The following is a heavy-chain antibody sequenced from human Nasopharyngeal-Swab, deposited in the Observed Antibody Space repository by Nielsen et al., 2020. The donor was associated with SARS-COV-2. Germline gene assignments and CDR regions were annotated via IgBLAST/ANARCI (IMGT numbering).Heavy chain of an antibody. D-gene: IGHD3-10*01. Sequence: SLKISCEGSGFTFDDYAMHWVRKAPGKGLEWVAGITWDSVTKRYADSVMGRFTISRDNAKNSLYLQMSSLRVEDTAVYYCARVSFVSYGIDYWGQGALVTVTS. CDR1: GFTFDDYA. J-gene: IGHJ4*02. CDR2: ITWDSVTK. CDR3: ARVSFVSYGIDY. V-gene: IGHV3-9*01.